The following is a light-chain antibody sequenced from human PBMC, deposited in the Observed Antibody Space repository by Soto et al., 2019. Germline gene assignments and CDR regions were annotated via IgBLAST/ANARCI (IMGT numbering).Light chain of an antibody. CDR2: DVS. CDR1: SNDVGYYKY. J-gene: IGLJ1*01. CDR3: CSYAGSFTYV. V-gene: IGLV2-11*01. Sequence: QSALTQPRSVSGSPGQSVTISCIGTSNDVGYYKYVSWYQQQPGKAPKLMIYDVSERPSGVPDRFSGSNADNTASLTISGLQAEDEAHYYCCSYAGSFTYVFGTGTKLTVL.